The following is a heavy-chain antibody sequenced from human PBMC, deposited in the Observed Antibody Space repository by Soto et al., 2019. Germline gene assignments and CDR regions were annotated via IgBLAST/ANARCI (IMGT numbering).Heavy chain of an antibody. V-gene: IGHV4-34*01. CDR1: GGSFSGYY. CDR3: ASQGLPYFDWSPTPLYYMDV. Sequence: PSETLSLTCAVYGGSFSGYYWIRIRQPPGKGLEWIGEINHSGNTNYNPSLKSRVTISVDKSKNQFSLKLSSVTAADTAVYYCASQGLPYFDWSPTPLYYMDVWGKGTTVTVSS. D-gene: IGHD3-9*01. J-gene: IGHJ6*03. CDR2: INHSGNT.